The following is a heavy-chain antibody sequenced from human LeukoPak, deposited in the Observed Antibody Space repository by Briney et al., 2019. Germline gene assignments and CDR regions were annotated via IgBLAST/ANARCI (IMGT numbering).Heavy chain of an antibody. Sequence: SETLSLTCTVSGGSISSGGYYWSWIRQHPGKGLEWIGYIYYSGSTYYNPSLKSRVTISVDTSKNQFSQKLSSVTAADTAVYYCAVATISGDSWFDPWGQGTLVTVSS. J-gene: IGHJ5*02. D-gene: IGHD5-12*01. CDR2: IYYSGST. CDR3: AVATISGDSWFDP. V-gene: IGHV4-31*03. CDR1: GGSISSGGYY.